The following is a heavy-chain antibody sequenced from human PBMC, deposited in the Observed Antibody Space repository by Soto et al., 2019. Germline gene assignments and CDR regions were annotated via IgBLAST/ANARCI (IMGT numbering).Heavy chain of an antibody. D-gene: IGHD6-19*01. J-gene: IGHJ3*02. CDR2: IKQDGSEK. Sequence: PGGSLRLSCAASGFTFSSYWMSWVRQAPGKGLEWVANIKQDGSEKYYVDSVKGRFTISRDNAKNSLYLQMNSLRAEDTAVYYCARVAGIYYDAFDIWGQGTMVTVSS. CDR1: GFTFSSYW. V-gene: IGHV3-7*05. CDR3: ARVAGIYYDAFDI.